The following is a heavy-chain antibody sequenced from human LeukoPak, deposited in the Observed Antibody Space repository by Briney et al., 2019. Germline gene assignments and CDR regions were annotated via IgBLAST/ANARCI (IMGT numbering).Heavy chain of an antibody. V-gene: IGHV3-30-3*01. J-gene: IGHJ4*02. D-gene: IGHD2-21*02. CDR2: ISYDGSNK. CDR3: ARDRDVDY. CDR1: GFTFSSYA. Sequence: GRSLRLSCAAPGFTFSSYAMHWVRQAPGKGLEWVAVISYDGSNKYYADSVKGRFTISRDNSKNTLYLQMNSLRAEDTAVYYCARDRDVDYWGQGTLVTVSS.